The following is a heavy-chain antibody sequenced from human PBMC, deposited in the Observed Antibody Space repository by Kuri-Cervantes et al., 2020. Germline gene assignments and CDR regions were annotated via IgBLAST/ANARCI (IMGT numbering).Heavy chain of an antibody. Sequence: SQTLSLTCAVYGGSFSGYYWSWIRQPPGKGLEWIGEINHSGSTNYNPSLKSRVTISVDTSKNQFSLKLSSVTAADTAVYYCARELTAMVTSGAFDIWGQGTMVTVSS. CDR3: ARELTAMVTSGAFDI. D-gene: IGHD5-18*01. J-gene: IGHJ3*02. V-gene: IGHV4-34*01. CDR1: GGSFSGYY. CDR2: INHSGST.